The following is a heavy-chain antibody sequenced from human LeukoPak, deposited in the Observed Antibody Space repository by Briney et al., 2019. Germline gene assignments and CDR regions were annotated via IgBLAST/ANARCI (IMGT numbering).Heavy chain of an antibody. CDR3: AKDTYYYGLDYYYGMDV. D-gene: IGHD3-10*01. J-gene: IGHJ6*04. CDR1: GFTFGSYG. V-gene: IGHV3-30*18. Sequence: GRSLRLSCAASGFTFGSYGMHWVRQAPGKGLEWVAVISYDGSNKYYADSVKGRFTISRDNSKNTLYLQMNSLRAEDTAVYYCAKDTYYYGLDYYYGMDVWGKGTTVTVSS. CDR2: ISYDGSNK.